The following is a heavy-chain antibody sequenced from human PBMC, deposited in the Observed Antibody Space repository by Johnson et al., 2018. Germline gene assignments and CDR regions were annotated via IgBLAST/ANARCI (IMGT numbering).Heavy chain of an antibody. Sequence: QVQLVQSGAEVKKPGSSVKVSCKASGGTFSSYAISWVRQAPGQGLEWMGGIIPIFGTANYAQKFQGRVTITADEATSPAYMELSSLRSEDTAVYYCARDLRNDYGGYNRVVGAFDIWGQGTMVTVSS. CDR1: GGTFSSYA. J-gene: IGHJ3*02. V-gene: IGHV1-69*12. D-gene: IGHD4-17*01. CDR2: IIPIFGTA. CDR3: ARDLRNDYGGYNRVVGAFDI.